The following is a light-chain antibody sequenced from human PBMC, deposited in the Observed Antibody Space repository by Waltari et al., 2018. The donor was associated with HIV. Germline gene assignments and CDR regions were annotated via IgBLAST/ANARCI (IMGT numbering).Light chain of an antibody. CDR2: DVS. CDR1: SSDVGGYNF. CDR3: CSYAGSYTVYV. J-gene: IGLJ1*01. Sequence: QSALTQPGSVVGSPGQAVTISRTGPSSDVGGYNFVSWYQQHPGKAPKLMIYDVSKRPSGVPDRFSGSKSGNTASLTISGLQAEDEADYYCCSYAGSYTVYVFGTGTKVTVL. V-gene: IGLV2-11*01.